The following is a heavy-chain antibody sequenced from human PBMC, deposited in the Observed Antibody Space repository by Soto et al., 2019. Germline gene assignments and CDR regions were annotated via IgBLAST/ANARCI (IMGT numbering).Heavy chain of an antibody. D-gene: IGHD5-12*01. CDR1: GFTFSSYG. CDR3: AKDGGGGYSGYDLPYYYYYMDV. V-gene: IGHV3-30*18. Sequence: GGSLRLSCAASGFTFSSYGMHWVRQAPGKGLEWVAVISYDGSNKYYADSVKGRFTISRDNSKNTLYLQMNSLRAEDTAVYYCAKDGGGGYSGYDLPYYYYYMDVWGKGTTVTVSS. CDR2: ISYDGSNK. J-gene: IGHJ6*03.